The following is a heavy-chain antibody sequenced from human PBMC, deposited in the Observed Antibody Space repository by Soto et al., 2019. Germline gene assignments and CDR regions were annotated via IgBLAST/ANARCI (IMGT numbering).Heavy chain of an antibody. CDR1: GHISGHYG. Sequence: QVQLVQSAPELTKPGASVKVSCRVSGHISGHYGISWVRLRAGQGLEWMGWISAHRGHTNYAHKFRGRVTMTTDPSAATVSMELTNLLSDDTAVYFCARDGDQWDHRVCDNGGQGTLVTVSS. CDR3: ARDGDQWDHRVCDN. J-gene: IGHJ4*02. D-gene: IGHD1-26*01. CDR2: ISAHRGHT. V-gene: IGHV1-18*01.